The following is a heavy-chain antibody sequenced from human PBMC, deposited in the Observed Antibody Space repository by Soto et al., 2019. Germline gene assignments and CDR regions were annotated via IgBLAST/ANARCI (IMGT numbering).Heavy chain of an antibody. D-gene: IGHD4-4*01. CDR3: ARQDDYSNPYYYYGMDV. Sequence: GESLKISCKGSGYSFTSYWIGWVRQVPGKGLEWMGIIYPGDSDTRYSPSFQGQVTISADKSISTAYLQWSSLKASDTAMYYCARQDDYSNPYYYYGMDVWGQGTTVTVSS. J-gene: IGHJ6*02. V-gene: IGHV5-51*01. CDR2: IYPGDSDT. CDR1: GYSFTSYW.